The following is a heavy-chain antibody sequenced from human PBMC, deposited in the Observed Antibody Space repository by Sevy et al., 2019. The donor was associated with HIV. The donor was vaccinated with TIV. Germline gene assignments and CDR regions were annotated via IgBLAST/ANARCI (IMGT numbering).Heavy chain of an antibody. CDR1: GFSISNNY. Sequence: GGSLRLSCAASGFSISNNYTAWVRQAPGKGLEWVSVMYSGGSPYYADSVKGRFALSRDMSQNTVYLQMNSLRAEDTAGYDCARGYCGGGSCTAFDPWGQGTLVTVSS. V-gene: IGHV3-53*01. J-gene: IGHJ5*02. CDR3: ARGYCGGGSCTAFDP. CDR2: MYSGGSP. D-gene: IGHD2-15*01.